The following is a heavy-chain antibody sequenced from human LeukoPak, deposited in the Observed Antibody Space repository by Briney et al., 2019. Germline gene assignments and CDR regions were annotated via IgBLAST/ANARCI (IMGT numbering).Heavy chain of an antibody. Sequence: SETLSLTCAVSGGSISSGGYYWGWIRQPPGKGLEWIGSIYYSGSTYYNPSLKSRVTISVDTSKNQFSLKLTSVTAADTAVYYCARREAAAGTDAFDPWGQGTLVTVSS. CDR1: GGSISSGGYY. CDR3: ARREAAAGTDAFDP. D-gene: IGHD6-13*01. V-gene: IGHV4-39*01. J-gene: IGHJ5*02. CDR2: IYYSGST.